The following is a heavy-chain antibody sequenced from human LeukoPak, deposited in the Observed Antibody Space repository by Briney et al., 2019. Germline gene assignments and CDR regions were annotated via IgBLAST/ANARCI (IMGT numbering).Heavy chain of an antibody. Sequence: SETLSLTCTVSGGSISSNYWSWLRQPPGKGLEWIGNIYYSGNINYNPSLKSRVTISVDTSKNQFSLKLSSVTAADTAVYYCARVRVRGVVDYWGQGTLVTVSS. CDR3: ARVRVRGVVDY. V-gene: IGHV4-59*08. D-gene: IGHD3-10*01. J-gene: IGHJ4*02. CDR2: IYYSGNI. CDR1: GGSISSNY.